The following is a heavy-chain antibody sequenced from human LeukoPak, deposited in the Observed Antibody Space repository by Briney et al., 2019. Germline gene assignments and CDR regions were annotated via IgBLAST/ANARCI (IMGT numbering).Heavy chain of an antibody. Sequence: GGSLRLSCAGSGFTFSNYAMNWVRQAPGKGLEWVSSISHSGSLSYADSVKGRLTISRDNSMNTLFLQMSSLRAEDTAIYYCARIRDGYNDAYDIWGQGTMVTVSS. CDR1: GFTFSNYA. D-gene: IGHD5-24*01. V-gene: IGHV3-23*01. CDR3: ARIRDGYNDAYDI. J-gene: IGHJ3*02. CDR2: ISHSGSL.